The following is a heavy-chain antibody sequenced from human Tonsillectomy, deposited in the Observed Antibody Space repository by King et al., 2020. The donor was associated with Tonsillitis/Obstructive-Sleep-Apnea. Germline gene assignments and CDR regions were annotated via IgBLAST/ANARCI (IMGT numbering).Heavy chain of an antibody. D-gene: IGHD2-15*01. CDR3: ANVVVAATPELTSYYYYYMDV. Sequence: QLVQSGAEVKKPGSSVKVSCKASGGTFSSYAISWVRQAPGQGLEWMGGIIPIFGTANYAQKFQGRVTITADESTSTAYMELSSLRSEDTAVYYFANVVVAATPELTSYYYYYMDVWGKGTTVTVSS. CDR2: IIPIFGTA. CDR1: GGTFSSYA. V-gene: IGHV1-69*01. J-gene: IGHJ6*03.